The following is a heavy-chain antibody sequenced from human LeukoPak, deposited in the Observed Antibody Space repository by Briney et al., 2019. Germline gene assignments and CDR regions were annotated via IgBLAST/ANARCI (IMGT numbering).Heavy chain of an antibody. CDR3: ARGGYNWFDP. J-gene: IGHJ5*02. D-gene: IGHD3-16*01. CDR1: GGSISSSSYH. CDR2: IYYSGST. V-gene: IGHV4-39*07. Sequence: SETLSLTCTVSGGSISSSSYHWGWIRQPPGKGLEWIGSIYYSGSTYYNPSLKSRVTISVDTSKNQFSLKLSSVTAADTAVYYCARGGYNWFDPWGQGTLVTVSS.